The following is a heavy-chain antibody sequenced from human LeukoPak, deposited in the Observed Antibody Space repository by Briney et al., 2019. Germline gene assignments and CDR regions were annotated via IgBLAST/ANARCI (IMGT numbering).Heavy chain of an antibody. V-gene: IGHV3-7*01. CDR1: GFTFSSYW. CDR2: IKQDGSEK. J-gene: IGHJ4*02. CDR3: AREMGGVWYDSSGYYDY. Sequence: GGSLRLSCAASGFTFSSYWMSWVRQAPGKGLEWVANIKQDGSEKYYVDSVKGRFTISRDNAKNSLYLQMNGLRAEDTAVYYCAREMGGVWYDSSGYYDYWGQGTLVTVSS. D-gene: IGHD3-22*01.